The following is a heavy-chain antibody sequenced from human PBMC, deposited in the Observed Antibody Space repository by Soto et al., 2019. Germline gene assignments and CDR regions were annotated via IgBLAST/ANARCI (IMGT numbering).Heavy chain of an antibody. D-gene: IGHD5-18*01. J-gene: IGHJ4*02. CDR1: GFTFSSYE. V-gene: IGHV3-48*03. CDR2: ISSSGSIV. CDR3: TREPYVDAEMDFDY. Sequence: EVQLVESGGGLVQPGGSLRLSCAASGFTFSSYEMNWVRQAPGKGLEWVSYISSSGSIVHYAASVKGRFTISRDNAKNTLYLQMNSLRAEDTALYYCTREPYVDAEMDFDYWGQGTLVTVSS.